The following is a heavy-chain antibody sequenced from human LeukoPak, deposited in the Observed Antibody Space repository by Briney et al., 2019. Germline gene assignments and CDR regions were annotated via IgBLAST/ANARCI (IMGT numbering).Heavy chain of an antibody. CDR1: GYTFTGYY. CDR2: INPNSGGT. CDR3: ARADYDFWSGYYDY. D-gene: IGHD3-3*01. J-gene: IGHJ4*02. V-gene: IGHV1-2*02. Sequence: GASVKVSCKASGYTFTGYYMHWVRQAPGQGPEWMGWINPNSGGTNYAQKFQGRVTMTRDTSISTAYMELSRLRSDDTAVYYCARADYDFWSGYYDYWGQGTLVTVSS.